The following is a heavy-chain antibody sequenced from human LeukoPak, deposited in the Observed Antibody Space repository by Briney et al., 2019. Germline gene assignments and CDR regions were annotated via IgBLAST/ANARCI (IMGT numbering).Heavy chain of an antibody. CDR1: GGTFSSYA. D-gene: IGHD5-12*01. Sequence: ASVKVSCKASGGTFSSYANSWVRQAPGQGLEWMGWISAYNGNTNYAQKLQGRVTMTTDTSTSTAYMELRSLRSDDTAVYYCARDTPRRGGYGAYLDYWGQGTLVTVSS. J-gene: IGHJ4*02. CDR3: ARDTPRRGGYGAYLDY. CDR2: ISAYNGNT. V-gene: IGHV1-18*01.